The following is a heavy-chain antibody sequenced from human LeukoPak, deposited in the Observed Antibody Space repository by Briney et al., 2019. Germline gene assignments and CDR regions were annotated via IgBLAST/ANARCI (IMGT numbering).Heavy chain of an antibody. CDR2: FDPEDGET. CDR3: ATEVKSDYFDY. J-gene: IGHJ4*02. Sequence: ASVKLCCTFSGYTLTELSMHWVRQAPGKGLEWMGGFDPEDGETIYAQKFQGRVTMTEDTSTDTDYMELSSLRSEDTAVYYCATEVKSDYFDYWGQGTLVTVSS. CDR1: GYTLTELS. V-gene: IGHV1-24*01.